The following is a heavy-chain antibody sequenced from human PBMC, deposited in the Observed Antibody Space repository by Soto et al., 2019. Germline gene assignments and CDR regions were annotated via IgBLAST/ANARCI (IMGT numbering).Heavy chain of an antibody. CDR2: IYHSGST. CDR1: GYSISSGYY. D-gene: IGHD4-17*01. J-gene: IGHJ5*02. CDR3: ARGAATVTPGWFDP. Sequence: TLSLTCAVSGYSISSGYYWGWIRQTPGKGLEWIASIYHSGSTYYNPSLKSRVTISVDTSKNQFFLKLTSVTAADTAVYYCARGAATVTPGWFDPWGQGIMVTVSS. V-gene: IGHV4-38-2*01.